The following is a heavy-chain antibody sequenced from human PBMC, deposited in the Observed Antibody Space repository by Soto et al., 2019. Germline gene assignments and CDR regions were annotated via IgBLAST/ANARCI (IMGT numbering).Heavy chain of an antibody. CDR2: IIPIFGTA. J-gene: IGHJ5*02. CDR1: GGPFSSYA. Sequence: QVQLVQSGAEVKKPGSSVKVSCKASGGPFSSYAISWVRQAPGQGLEGMGGIIPIFGTANYAQKFQGRVTMTTDTSTSTAYMELRSLRSDDTAVYYCARAATMVRGVIPNWFDPWGQGTLVTVSS. D-gene: IGHD3-10*01. CDR3: ARAATMVRGVIPNWFDP. V-gene: IGHV1-69*06.